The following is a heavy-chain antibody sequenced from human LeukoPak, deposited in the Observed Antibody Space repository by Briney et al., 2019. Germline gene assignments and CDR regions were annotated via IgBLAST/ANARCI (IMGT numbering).Heavy chain of an antibody. CDR1: GGSISSSSYY. Sequence: SETLSLTCTVSGGSISSSSYYWGWIRQPPGKGLEWIGSIYYSGSTYYNPSLKSRVTISVDTSKNQFSLKLSSVTAADTAVYYCARQKYYYGSGSYFGINWLDPWGQGTLVTVSS. J-gene: IGHJ5*02. D-gene: IGHD3-10*01. CDR2: IYYSGST. CDR3: ARQKYYYGSGSYFGINWLDP. V-gene: IGHV4-39*01.